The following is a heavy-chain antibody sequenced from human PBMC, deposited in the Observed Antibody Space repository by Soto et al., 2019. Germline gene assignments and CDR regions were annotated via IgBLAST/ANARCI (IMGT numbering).Heavy chain of an antibody. V-gene: IGHV3-21*01. CDR2: ISSSNTYI. D-gene: IGHD2-2*01. J-gene: IGHJ1*01. CDR1: GFSFSIHS. Sequence: PGGSLRLSCAASGFSFSIHSMTWVRQAPGKGLEWVSSISSSNTYIYYAESVKGRFTISRDNAKNSLYLQMNSLRAEDTAVYYCAKVSPHCTTQPPEHWGQGTLVTVSS. CDR3: AKVSPHCTTQPPEH.